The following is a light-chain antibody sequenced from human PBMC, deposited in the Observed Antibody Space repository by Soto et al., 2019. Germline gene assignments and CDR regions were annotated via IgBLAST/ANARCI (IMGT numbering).Light chain of an antibody. J-gene: IGKJ4*01. Sequence: DIVMTQSPDSLAVSLGERATINCKSSQTVLYSSNNKNYLAWYQQKPGQPPKLLIYWASIRQSGVPDRFSGSGSGTDFTLTISSLQAEDVAVYYCQQYYSTPLTCGGGTKVELK. CDR3: QQYYSTPLT. CDR1: QTVLYSSNNKNY. V-gene: IGKV4-1*01. CDR2: WAS.